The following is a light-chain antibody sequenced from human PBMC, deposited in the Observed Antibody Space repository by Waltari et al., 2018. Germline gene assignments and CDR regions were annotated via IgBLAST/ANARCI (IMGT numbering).Light chain of an antibody. CDR1: QSISSG. CDR3: QQYNSYST. V-gene: IGKV1-5*01. Sequence: DIQMTQSPSTLSASVGDRVTITCRARQSISSGLAWHQQKPGKAPKLLIYDASSLESGVPSRFSGSGSGTEFTLTISSLQPDDFATYYCQQYNSYSTFGQGTKVESK. CDR2: DAS. J-gene: IGKJ1*01.